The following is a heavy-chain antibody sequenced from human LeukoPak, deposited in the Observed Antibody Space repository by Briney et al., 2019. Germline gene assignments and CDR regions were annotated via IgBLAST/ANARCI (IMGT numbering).Heavy chain of an antibody. J-gene: IGHJ4*02. D-gene: IGHD6-13*01. Sequence: GGSLRLSCAASGFTFSSYSMNWVRQAPGKGLEWVSSISSSSSSYIYYAASVKGRFTISRDNAKNSLYLQMNSLRAEDTAVYYCARAPTGYSSSWGVLNYFDYWGQGTLVTVSS. V-gene: IGHV3-21*01. CDR1: GFTFSSYS. CDR3: ARAPTGYSSSWGVLNYFDY. CDR2: ISSSSSSYI.